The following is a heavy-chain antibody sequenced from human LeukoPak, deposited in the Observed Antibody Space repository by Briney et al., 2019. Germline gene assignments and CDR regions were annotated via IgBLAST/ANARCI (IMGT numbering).Heavy chain of an antibody. CDR3: ARDGSVADYYYYYYMDV. CDR2: INPNSGGT. CDR1: GYTFTGYY. J-gene: IGHJ6*03. D-gene: IGHD6-19*01. V-gene: IGHV1-2*02. Sequence: ASAKVSCKASGYTFTGYYMHWVRQAPGQGLEWMGWINPNSGGTNYAQKFQGRVTMTRDTSISTAYMELSRLRSDDTAVYYCARDGSVADYYYYYYMDVWGKGTTVTVSS.